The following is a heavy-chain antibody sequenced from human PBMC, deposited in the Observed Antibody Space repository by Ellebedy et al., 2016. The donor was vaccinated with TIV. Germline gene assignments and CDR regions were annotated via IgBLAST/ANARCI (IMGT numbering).Heavy chain of an antibody. CDR1: GASVSSHD. CDR3: ARHPDGADRSGNYYNWFGP. J-gene: IGHJ5*02. V-gene: IGHV4-59*08. CDR2: ISYIGST. D-gene: IGHD3-22*01. Sequence: MPSETLSLTCTISGASVSSHDWSWIRQPPGKGLEWIGYISYIGSTKYNPSLKSRITTSVDTSKNQFSLKLSSVTAADTAVYDCARHPDGADRSGNYYNWFGPWGQGTLVTVSS.